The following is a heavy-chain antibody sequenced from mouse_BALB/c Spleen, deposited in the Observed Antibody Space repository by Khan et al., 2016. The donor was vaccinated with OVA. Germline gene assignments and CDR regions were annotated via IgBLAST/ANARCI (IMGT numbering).Heavy chain of an antibody. D-gene: IGHD2-14*01. Sequence: QVQLKQSGPGLVAPSQSLSITCTVSGFSLSRSNIHWVRQPPGKGLEWLGMIWGGGVTDYNSTLKSRLSINKDNSKSQVFLKMNSLQTDDTAMYYCARAYYRYDGYYAMDFWGQGTSVTVSS. CDR1: GFSLSRSN. CDR2: IWGGGVT. J-gene: IGHJ4*01. V-gene: IGHV2-6-4*01. CDR3: ARAYYRYDGYYAMDF.